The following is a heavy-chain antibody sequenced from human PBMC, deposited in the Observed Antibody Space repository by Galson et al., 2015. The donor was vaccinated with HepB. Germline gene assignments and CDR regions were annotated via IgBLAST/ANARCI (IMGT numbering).Heavy chain of an antibody. CDR3: ARRYSLRFLEWLGRFDP. J-gene: IGHJ5*02. V-gene: IGHV1-2*02. CDR1: GYTFTGYY. CDR2: INPNSGGT. Sequence: SVKVSCKASGYTFTGYYMHWVRQAPGQGLEWMGWINPNSGGTNYAQKFQGRVTMTRDTSISTAYMELSRLRSDDTAVYYCARRYSLRFLEWLGRFDPWGQGTLVTVSS. D-gene: IGHD3-3*01.